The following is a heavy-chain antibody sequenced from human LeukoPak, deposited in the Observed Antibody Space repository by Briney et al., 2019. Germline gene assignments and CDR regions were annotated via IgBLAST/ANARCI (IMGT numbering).Heavy chain of an antibody. CDR3: AREGCSSTSCYILLGAFDI. CDR1: GGSISSYY. V-gene: IGHV4-59*12. D-gene: IGHD2-2*02. J-gene: IGHJ3*02. CDR2: IYYSGST. Sequence: SETLSLTCTVSGGSISSYYWSWIRQPPGKGLEWIGYIYYSGSTNYNPSLKSRVTISVDTSKNQFSLKLSSVTAADTAVYYCAREGCSSTSCYILLGAFDIWGQGTMVTVSS.